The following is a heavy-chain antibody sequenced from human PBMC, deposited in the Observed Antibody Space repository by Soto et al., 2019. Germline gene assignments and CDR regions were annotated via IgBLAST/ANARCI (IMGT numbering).Heavy chain of an antibody. CDR2: INPSGGST. J-gene: IGHJ6*02. CDR3: AFIYCGGGDCYSYYYYGMDV. V-gene: IGHV1-46*01. D-gene: IGHD2-21*02. Sequence: GASVKVSCKASGYTFTSYYMHWVRQAPGQGLEWMGIINPSGGSTSYAQKFQGRVTMTRDTSTSTVYMELSSLRSEDTAVYYCAFIYCGGGDCYSYYYYGMDVWGQGTTVTVSS. CDR1: GYTFTSYY.